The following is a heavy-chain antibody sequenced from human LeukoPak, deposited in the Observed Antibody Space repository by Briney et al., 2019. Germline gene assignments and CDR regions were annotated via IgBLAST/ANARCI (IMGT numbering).Heavy chain of an antibody. V-gene: IGHV3-21*01. Sequence: GGSLSLSCAVSGFTFSSYSMNWVRQAPGKGLEWVSSISSSSSYIYYADSVKGRFTISRDNAKNSLYLQMNSLRAEDTAVYYCARGVSLLGAIGDAFEIWGQGTMVTVSS. J-gene: IGHJ3*02. CDR1: GFTFSSYS. CDR2: ISSSSSYI. CDR3: ARGVSLLGAIGDAFEI. D-gene: IGHD1-26*01.